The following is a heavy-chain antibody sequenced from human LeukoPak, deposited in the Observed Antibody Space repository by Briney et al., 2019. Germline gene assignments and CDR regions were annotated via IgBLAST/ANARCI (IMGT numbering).Heavy chain of an antibody. J-gene: IGHJ4*02. CDR1: GFTFSSYA. Sequence: PGGSLRLSCAASGFTFSSYAMSWVRQAPGKGLEWVSAISGSGGSTYYADSVKGRFTISRDNSKNTLYLQMNSLRAEDTAVYYCAKDLHCSSTSCSDYWGQGTLVTVSS. CDR3: AKDLHCSSTSCSDY. D-gene: IGHD2-2*01. CDR2: ISGSGGST. V-gene: IGHV3-23*01.